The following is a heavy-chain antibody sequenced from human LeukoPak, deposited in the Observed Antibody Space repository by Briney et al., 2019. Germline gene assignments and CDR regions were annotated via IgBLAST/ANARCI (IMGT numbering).Heavy chain of an antibody. CDR1: GGSVYSYF. V-gene: IGHV4-59*02. J-gene: IGHJ3*02. Sequence: PSETLSLTCTVSGGSVYSYFWSWIRQPPGKGPEWIGHTYYSGSTKYNPSLRSRVTISLGTSNNQVSLKLRSVTAAGTAVYYCVRDYDRYCTGGSCYSHAFDIWGQGTGVTVSS. CDR3: VRDYDRYCTGGSCYSHAFDI. CDR2: TYYSGST. D-gene: IGHD2-15*01.